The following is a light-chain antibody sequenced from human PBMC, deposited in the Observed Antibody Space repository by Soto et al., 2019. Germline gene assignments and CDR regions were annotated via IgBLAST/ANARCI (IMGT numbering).Light chain of an antibody. J-gene: IGLJ2*01. CDR3: SSYTSYSTVL. CDR2: DVS. CDR1: SSYVGGYDY. Sequence: QSALTQPASVSGSPGQSITISCTGTSSYVGGYDYVSWYQQHPGKALKLMIYDVSNRPSGVSNRFSGSKSANTASLTISGLQAEDEADYYCSSYTSYSTVLFGGGTKLTVL. V-gene: IGLV2-14*03.